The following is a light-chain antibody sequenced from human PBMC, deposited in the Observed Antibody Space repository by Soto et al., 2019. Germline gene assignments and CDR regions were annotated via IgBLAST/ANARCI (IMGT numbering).Light chain of an antibody. CDR1: QSVSSD. Sequence: EIVLTQSPGTLSLSPAERATLSCRASQSVSSDLAWYRQKPGQAPRLLIYGASSRATGIPDRVSGRASGTDFTLSISRLEPEDFGVYYCQQYGRSPRTFGQGTKVDI. V-gene: IGKV3-20*01. CDR3: QQYGRSPRT. J-gene: IGKJ1*01. CDR2: GAS.